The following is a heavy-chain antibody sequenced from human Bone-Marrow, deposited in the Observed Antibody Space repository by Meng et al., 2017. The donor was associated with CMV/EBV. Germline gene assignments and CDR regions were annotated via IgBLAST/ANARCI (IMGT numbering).Heavy chain of an antibody. V-gene: IGHV3-7*01. Sequence: GGSLRLSCAASGFSFSTYEINWVRQAPGKGLEWVANIKQDGSEKYYVDSVKGRFTISRDNAKNLLYLQMNSLRAEDTAVYYCARADGSYSAFHCWGQGTLVTVSS. J-gene: IGHJ4*02. CDR1: GFSFSTYE. D-gene: IGHD1-26*01. CDR2: IKQDGSEK. CDR3: ARADGSYSAFHC.